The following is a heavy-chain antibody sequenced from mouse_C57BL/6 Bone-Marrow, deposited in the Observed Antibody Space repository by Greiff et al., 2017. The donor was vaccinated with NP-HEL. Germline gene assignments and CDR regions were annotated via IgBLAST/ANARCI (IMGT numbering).Heavy chain of an antibody. CDR1: GYTFTDYY. CDR3: ASLYGYDY. CDR2: IGPGSGST. J-gene: IGHJ2*01. Sequence: RVESGEEWGKKGASVWISCKASGYTFTDYYINWVKQRPGQGLEWIGKIGPGSGSTDYNEKFKGKATLTANRSSSPAYMLLSSLTSEDSAVYFCASLYGYDYWGQGTTLTVSS. V-gene: IGHV1-77*01. D-gene: IGHD2-2*01.